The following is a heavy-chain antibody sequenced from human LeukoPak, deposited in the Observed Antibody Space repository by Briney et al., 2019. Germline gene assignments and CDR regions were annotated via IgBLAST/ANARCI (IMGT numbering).Heavy chain of an antibody. D-gene: IGHD2-15*01. J-gene: IGHJ4*02. V-gene: IGHV4-59*08. Sequence: PSETLSLTCTVSGVSINSYYWSWIRQPPGKGLEWIGYIDYSGSTTYNPSLNSRLTISVDTSKNQFSLKLNSVTAADTAVYYCARLSGGDWGQGTLVTVSS. CDR3: ARLSGGD. CDR1: GVSINSYY. CDR2: IDYSGST.